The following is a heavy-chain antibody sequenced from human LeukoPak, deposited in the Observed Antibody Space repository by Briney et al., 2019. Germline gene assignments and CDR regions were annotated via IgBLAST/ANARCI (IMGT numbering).Heavy chain of an antibody. V-gene: IGHV3-23*01. CDR1: GFTFSSYG. CDR2: ISGGGDGT. D-gene: IGHD3-16*01. Sequence: GGSLRLSCAASGFTSGFTFSSYGMSFFRQAPGKGLEWVSHISGGGDGTYYADSVKGRFTISRDNSKNTLYLHMNSLRAEDTAVYYCAKDEATSGGGLASWGQGTLVSVSS. CDR3: AKDEATSGGGLAS. J-gene: IGHJ4*02.